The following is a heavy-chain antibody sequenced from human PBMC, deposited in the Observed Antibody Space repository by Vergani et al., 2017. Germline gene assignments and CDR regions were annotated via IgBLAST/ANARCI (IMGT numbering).Heavy chain of an antibody. V-gene: IGHV3-9*01. J-gene: IGHJ2*01. CDR3: VKDIAASGNYWYFDL. CDR2: INWNRDSI. Sequence: EVQLVESGGGLVQLGRSLRLSCAASGFTFDDYAMHWVRQAPGKGLEWVSGINWNRDSIAYADSVKGRFTISRDNAKNSLYLQMNSLRAADTALYYCVKDIAASGNYWYFDLWGRGTLVTVSS. D-gene: IGHD6-13*01. CDR1: GFTFDDYA.